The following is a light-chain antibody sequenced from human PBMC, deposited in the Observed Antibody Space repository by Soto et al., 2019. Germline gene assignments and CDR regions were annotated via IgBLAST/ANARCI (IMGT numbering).Light chain of an antibody. CDR2: AAS. V-gene: IGKV3-20*01. CDR3: QQYGGSPFT. Sequence: EIVLTQSPGTLSLSPGERATLSCRASQRVSSNLAWYQQKPGQAPRLLIYAASTRATGVPDRFSGTGSGTDFALTISRLETDDSAVYYCQQYGGSPFTFGPGTKVDIK. CDR1: QRVSSN. J-gene: IGKJ3*01.